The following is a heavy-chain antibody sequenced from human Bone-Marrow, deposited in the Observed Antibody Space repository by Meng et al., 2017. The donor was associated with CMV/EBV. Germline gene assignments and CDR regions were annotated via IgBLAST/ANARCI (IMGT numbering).Heavy chain of an antibody. CDR2: INPNSGGT. J-gene: IGHJ4*02. V-gene: IGHV1-2*02. D-gene: IGHD6-6*01. Sequence: ASVKVSCKASGYTFTGYYMHWVRQAPGQGLEWMGWINPNSGGTNYAQKFQGRVTMTRDTSISTAYMELSRLRSDDTAVYYCAREEYFSSSGDYWGQGPLVTVSS. CDR3: AREEYFSSSGDY. CDR1: GYTFTGYY.